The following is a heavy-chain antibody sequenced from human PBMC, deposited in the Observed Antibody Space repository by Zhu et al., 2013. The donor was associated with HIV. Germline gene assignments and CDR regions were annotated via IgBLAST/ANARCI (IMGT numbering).Heavy chain of an antibody. CDR1: GGSISSYH. Sequence: QVQLQESGPGLVKPSETLSLTCTVSGGSISSYHWSWIRQPPGKGLEWIGYIYYSGSTNYNPSLKSRVTISVDTSKNQFSLKLSSVTAADTAVYYCARGRYYFDYWGQGTLVTVSS. CDR2: IYYSGST. CDR3: ARGRYYFDY. J-gene: IGHJ4*02. V-gene: IGHV4-59*01.